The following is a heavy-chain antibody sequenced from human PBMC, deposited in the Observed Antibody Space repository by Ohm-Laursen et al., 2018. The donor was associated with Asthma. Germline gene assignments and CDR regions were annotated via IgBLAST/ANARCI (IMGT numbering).Heavy chain of an antibody. D-gene: IGHD1-26*01. J-gene: IGHJ1*01. V-gene: IGHV3-21*01. CDR2: ISTASTFI. Sequence: SLRLSCAASGSTFSRYSIHWVRQAPGKGLEWVASISTASTFIYYADSVRGRFTTSRDNANDLVYLQMNDLRAEDTALYYCARIGPEWELPGREYSLHHWGEGTLVTVSS. CDR3: ARIGPEWELPGREYSLHH. CDR1: GSTFSRYS.